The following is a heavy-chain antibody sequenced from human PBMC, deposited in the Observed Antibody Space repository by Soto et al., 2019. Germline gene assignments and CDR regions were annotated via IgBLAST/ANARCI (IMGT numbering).Heavy chain of an antibody. J-gene: IGHJ3*01. V-gene: IGHV3-23*01. CDR1: GFTFSSYA. D-gene: IGHD3-22*01. CDR2: ISATGGST. CDR3: AKSVGYYYDSSGPHDAVDL. Sequence: GRSLILSCAASGFTFSSYAMSWVRQAPGKGLEWVSTISATGGSTFDADSVKGRFIISRDNSKNTLYLEMDSLSAEDTAVYYCAKSVGYYYDSSGPHDAVDLWGKRSM.